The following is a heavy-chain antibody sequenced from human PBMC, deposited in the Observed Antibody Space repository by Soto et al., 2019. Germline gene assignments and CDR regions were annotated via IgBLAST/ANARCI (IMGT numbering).Heavy chain of an antibody. CDR2: IWYDGSHQ. J-gene: IGHJ3*01. CDR3: ARDRNSGRYDSFDV. D-gene: IGHD6-19*01. V-gene: IGHV3-33*01. CDR1: GFTFSSYG. Sequence: QVQLVESGGGVVQPGGYLRLSCAASGFTFSSYGMHWVRQAPGKGLEWVAVIWYDGSHQYYADSVKGRFTISRDNSKNTLYLLVNSLRAEDTGVYYCARDRNSGRYDSFDVWGQGTMLTVSS.